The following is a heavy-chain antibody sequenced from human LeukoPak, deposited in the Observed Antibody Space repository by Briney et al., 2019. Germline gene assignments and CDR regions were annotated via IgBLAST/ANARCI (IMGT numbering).Heavy chain of an antibody. D-gene: IGHD1-26*01. CDR3: ARAPSGTGVRWFDP. CDR2: ISSSGSTI. Sequence: GGSLRLSCAAPGFTFSDYYMSWIRQAPGKGLEWVSYISSSGSTIYYADSVKGRFTISRDNAKNSLYLQMNSLRAEDTAVYYCARAPSGTGVRWFDPWGQGTLVTVSS. J-gene: IGHJ5*02. V-gene: IGHV3-11*01. CDR1: GFTFSDYY.